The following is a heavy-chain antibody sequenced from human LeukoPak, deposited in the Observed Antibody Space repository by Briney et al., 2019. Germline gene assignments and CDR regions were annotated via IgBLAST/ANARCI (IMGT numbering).Heavy chain of an antibody. D-gene: IGHD1-26*01. CDR3: ARDSVYSGSYKRFDY. Sequence: SETLSLTCAVYGGSFSGYYWSWIRQPPGKGLEWIGEINHSGSTNYNPSLKSRVTISVDTSKNQFSLKLSSVTAADTAVYYCARDSVYSGSYKRFDYWGQGTLVTVSS. CDR1: GGSFSGYY. J-gene: IGHJ4*02. CDR2: INHSGST. V-gene: IGHV4-34*01.